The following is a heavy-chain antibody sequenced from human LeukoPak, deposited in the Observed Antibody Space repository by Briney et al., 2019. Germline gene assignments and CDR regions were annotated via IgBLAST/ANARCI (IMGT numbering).Heavy chain of an antibody. V-gene: IGHV1-24*01. CDR3: AIDPAMIRGSIISK. CDR1: GYSLSELS. J-gene: IGHJ4*02. Sequence: ALVKVSCKVSGYSLSELSMHWVRQTPGKGLEWMGGLGPEDGETIYAQKLQGRVTMTEDTSTDTAYMELRSLSSDDTALYYCAIDPAMIRGSIISKWGQGTLVIVSS. D-gene: IGHD3-10*01. CDR2: LGPEDGET.